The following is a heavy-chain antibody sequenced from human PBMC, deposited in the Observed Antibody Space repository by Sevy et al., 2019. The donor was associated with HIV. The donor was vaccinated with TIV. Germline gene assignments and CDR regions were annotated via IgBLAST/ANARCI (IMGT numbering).Heavy chain of an antibody. J-gene: IGHJ4*02. CDR1: GYTLTELS. V-gene: IGHV1-24*01. CDR2: FDPEDGET. CDR3: ETGGGRTSCYDY. Sequence: ASVKVSCKVSGYTLTELSMHWVRQAPGKGLEWMGGFDPEDGETIYAQKFQGRVTMTEDTSTDTAYMELSSLRSEDTAVYYCETGGGRTSCYDYWGQGTLVTVSS. D-gene: IGHD2-2*01.